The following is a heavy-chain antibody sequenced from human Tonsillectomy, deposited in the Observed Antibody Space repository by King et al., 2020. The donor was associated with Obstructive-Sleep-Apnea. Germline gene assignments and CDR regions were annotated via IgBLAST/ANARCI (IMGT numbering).Heavy chain of an antibody. V-gene: IGHV3-66*01. CDR2: IYSGGST. Sequence: VQLVESGGGLVQPGGSLRLSCAASGFTVSSNYMSWVRQAPGKGLEWVSVIYSGGSTYYADSVKGRFTIPRDNSKNTLYLQMNSLRAEDTAVYYCARAITYYYGSGSSDYWGQGTLVTVSS. CDR3: ARAITYYYGSGSSDY. D-gene: IGHD3-10*01. CDR1: GFTVSSNY. J-gene: IGHJ4*02.